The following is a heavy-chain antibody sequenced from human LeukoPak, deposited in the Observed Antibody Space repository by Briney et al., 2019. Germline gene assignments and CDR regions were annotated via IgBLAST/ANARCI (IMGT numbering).Heavy chain of an antibody. CDR3: ARLRGSGSTPGYFDY. J-gene: IGHJ4*02. CDR2: IYPGDSDT. Sequence: GESLKISCKGSGYSFTSYWIGWVRQMPGKGLEWMGIIYPGDSDTRYSPSFQGQVTISADKSISTAYLQWSSLKASDTAMYYCARLRGSGSTPGYFDYWGQGTLVTVSS. CDR1: GYSFTSYW. D-gene: IGHD1-26*01. V-gene: IGHV5-51*01.